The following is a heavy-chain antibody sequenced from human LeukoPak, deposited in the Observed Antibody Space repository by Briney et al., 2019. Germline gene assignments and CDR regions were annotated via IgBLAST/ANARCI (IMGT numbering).Heavy chain of an antibody. J-gene: IGHJ4*02. CDR2: INHRGRT. V-gene: IGHV4-34*01. CDR1: GFTFSNYW. D-gene: IGHD3-10*01. CDR3: ASLHQVRGLTVFDY. Sequence: GSLRLSCVASGFTFSNYWMTWVRQAPGKGLEWIGEINHRGRTTYNPSLKGRVTISVDTSKNQFSLKLSSVTAADTAVYYCASLHQVRGLTVFDYWGQGALVTVSS.